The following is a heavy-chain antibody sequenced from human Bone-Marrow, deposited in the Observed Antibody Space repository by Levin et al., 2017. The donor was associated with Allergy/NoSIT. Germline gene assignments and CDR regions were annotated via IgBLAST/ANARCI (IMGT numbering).Heavy chain of an antibody. J-gene: IGHJ1*01. CDR2: ISWNSAQI. V-gene: IGHV3-9*01. D-gene: IGHD4-11*01. CDR3: VKDIQTPEAPGMILQF. Sequence: PGGSLRLSCAASGFTFDNYGMHWVRQLPGKGLEWVSGISWNSAQIGYGDSVKGRFTISRDNAKNSLYLQMNSLRPEDTALYYCVKDIQTPEAPGMILQFWGQGTQVMVSS. CDR1: GFTFDNYG.